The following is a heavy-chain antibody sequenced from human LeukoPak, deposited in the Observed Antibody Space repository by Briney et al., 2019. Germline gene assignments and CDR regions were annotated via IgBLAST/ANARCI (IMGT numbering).Heavy chain of an antibody. J-gene: IGHJ6*02. Sequence: SVKVSCKASGGTFSSYAISWVRQAPGRGLEWMGGIIPIFGTANYAQKFQGRVTITADESTSTAYMELSSLRSEDTAVYYCARAMYSSGPREGYYYYGMDVWGQGTTVTVSS. CDR2: IIPIFGTA. CDR3: ARAMYSSGPREGYYYYGMDV. V-gene: IGHV1-69*13. D-gene: IGHD6-19*01. CDR1: GGTFSSYA.